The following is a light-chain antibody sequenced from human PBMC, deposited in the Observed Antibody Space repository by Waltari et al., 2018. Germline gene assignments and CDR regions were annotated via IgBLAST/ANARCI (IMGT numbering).Light chain of an antibody. CDR1: SSTSGRNS. J-gene: IGLJ2*01. CDR3: ATWDDSLNAWI. Sequence: QSLLTQPPAISGAPGQRVTISCSGGSSTSGRNSVHWYAQVPGTTPKLLMYRSDQRPSGVSDRFSGSKSGTSASLAITGLLSADEADYICATWDDSLNAWIFGGGTRLTVL. CDR2: RSD. V-gene: IGLV1-44*01.